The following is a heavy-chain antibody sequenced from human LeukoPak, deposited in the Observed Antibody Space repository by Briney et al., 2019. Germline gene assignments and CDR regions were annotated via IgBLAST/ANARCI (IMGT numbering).Heavy chain of an antibody. V-gene: IGHV1-69*05. J-gene: IGHJ5*02. CDR2: IIPIFGTA. Sequence: ASVKVSCKASGCTFSSYAISWVRQAPGQGLEWIGRIIPIFGTANYAQKFQGRVTITTDESTSTAYMELSSLRSEDTAVYYCARATGWFDPWGQGTLVTVSS. CDR1: GCTFSSYA. D-gene: IGHD2-8*02. CDR3: ARATGWFDP.